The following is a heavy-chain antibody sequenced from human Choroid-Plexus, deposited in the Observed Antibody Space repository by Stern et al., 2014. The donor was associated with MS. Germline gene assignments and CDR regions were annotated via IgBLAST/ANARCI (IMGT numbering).Heavy chain of an antibody. V-gene: IGHV5-51*01. CDR1: GYSFTIYY. CDR3: ARHVQGFDY. Sequence: EVQLVDSGAGVKKPGESLKISCKLSGYSFTIYYIAWVRKMPGKGLEWMGVIYPYDSDTTYSPSFQGQVTISADKSITTAYLQWSSLRASDTAMYYCARHVQGFDYWGQGTLVTVSS. CDR2: IYPYDSDT. J-gene: IGHJ4*02.